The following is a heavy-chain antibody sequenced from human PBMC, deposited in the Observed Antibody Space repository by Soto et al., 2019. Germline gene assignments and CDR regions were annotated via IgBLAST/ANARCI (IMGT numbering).Heavy chain of an antibody. CDR1: GFSFTNYG. CDR2: IWYDGSDK. Sequence: PGGSLRLSCAASGFSFTNYGMHWVLQAPGKGLEWVAVIWYDGSDKYYADSVKGRFTISRDNSKNTLYLQMNSLRAEDTAVYYCAREYCGGDCYFDYWGQGTLVTVSS. J-gene: IGHJ4*02. D-gene: IGHD2-21*01. CDR3: AREYCGGDCYFDY. V-gene: IGHV3-33*01.